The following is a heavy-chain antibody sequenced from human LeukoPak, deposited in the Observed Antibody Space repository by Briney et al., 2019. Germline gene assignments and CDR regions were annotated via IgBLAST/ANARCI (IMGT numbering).Heavy chain of an antibody. CDR2: TNPNSGNT. Sequence: ASVKVSCKASGYTFTSYDINWVRQATGQGLEWMGWTNPNSGNTGYAQKFQGRVTMTRNTSISTAYMELSSLRSEDTAVYYCARAYDFWSLVVTYYYYGMDVWGQGTTVTVSS. CDR3: ARAYDFWSLVVTYYYYGMDV. D-gene: IGHD3-3*01. V-gene: IGHV1-8*01. J-gene: IGHJ6*02. CDR1: GYTFTSYD.